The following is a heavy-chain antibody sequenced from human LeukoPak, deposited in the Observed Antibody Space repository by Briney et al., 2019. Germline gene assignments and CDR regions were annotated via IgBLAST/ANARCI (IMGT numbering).Heavy chain of an antibody. CDR2: VKSKNAGETT. CDR1: GLSISNDW. CDR3: TLIQGWGSGSYYLDY. J-gene: IGHJ4*02. D-gene: IGHD3-10*01. Sequence: GGSLRLSCAASGLSISNDWTSWIRQAPGKGPEWVARVKSKNAGETTDYAAPVKGRFTISRDDSKNTLYLQMNSLKIEDTAVYYCTLIQGWGSGSYYLDYWGQGTLVTVSS. V-gene: IGHV3-15*01.